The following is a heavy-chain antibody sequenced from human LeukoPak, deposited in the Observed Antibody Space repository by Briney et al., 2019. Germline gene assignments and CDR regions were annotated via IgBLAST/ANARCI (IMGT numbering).Heavy chain of an antibody. D-gene: IGHD4-17*01. CDR3: ARDGDGVTTVTSPLI. V-gene: IGHV1-46*01. Sequence: ASVKVSCKASGYTFTSYYMHWVRQAPGQGLEWMGIINPSGGSTSYAQKFQGRVTMTRDMSTSTVYMELSSLRSEDTVVYYCARDGDGVTTVTSPLIWGQGTLVTVSS. CDR2: INPSGGST. CDR1: GYTFTSYY. J-gene: IGHJ4*02.